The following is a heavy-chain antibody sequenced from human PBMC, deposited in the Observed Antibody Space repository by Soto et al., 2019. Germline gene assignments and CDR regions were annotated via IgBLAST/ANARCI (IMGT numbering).Heavy chain of an antibody. CDR1: GYTFTSYA. Sequence: ASVKVSCKASGYTFTSYAMHWVRQAPGQRLEWMGWINAGNGNTKYSQKFQGRVTITRDTSASTAYMQMNSLRADDTAVYYCAKEYGGGPSMITSYFDYWGRGTLVTVSS. CDR2: INAGNGNT. D-gene: IGHD3-16*01. V-gene: IGHV1-3*01. J-gene: IGHJ4*02. CDR3: AKEYGGGPSMITSYFDY.